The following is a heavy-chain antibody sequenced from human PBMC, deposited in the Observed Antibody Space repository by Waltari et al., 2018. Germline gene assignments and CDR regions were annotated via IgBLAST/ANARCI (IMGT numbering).Heavy chain of an antibody. CDR2: IYYSGST. D-gene: IGHD3-22*01. CDR3: ASSPASGYGY. V-gene: IGHV4-39*07. CDR1: GGSISSSSYY. Sequence: QLQLQESGPGLVKPSETLSLTCTVSGGSISSSSYYWGWIRQPPGKGLEWIGSIYYSGSTYYNPSLKSRVTISVDTSKNQFSLRLSSVTAADTAVYYCASSPASGYGYWGQGTLVTVSS. J-gene: IGHJ4*02.